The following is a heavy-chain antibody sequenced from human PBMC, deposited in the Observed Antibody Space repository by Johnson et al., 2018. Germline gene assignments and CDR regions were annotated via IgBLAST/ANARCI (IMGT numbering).Heavy chain of an antibody. CDR1: GFTFSSYA. CDR3: AKDRYYYDSSGYLILDAFDI. Sequence: QVQLLESGGGVVQPGRSLRLSCAASGFTFSSYAMHWVRQAPGKGLEWVAVISYDGSNKYYADSVKGRFTISRDKSKNTLYLQMNSLRAEDTAVYYCAKDRYYYDSSGYLILDAFDIWGQGTMVTVSS. J-gene: IGHJ3*02. CDR2: ISYDGSNK. V-gene: IGHV3-30*04. D-gene: IGHD3-22*01.